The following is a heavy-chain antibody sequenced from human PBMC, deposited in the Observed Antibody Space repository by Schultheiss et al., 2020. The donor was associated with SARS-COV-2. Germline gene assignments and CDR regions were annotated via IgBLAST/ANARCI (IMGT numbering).Heavy chain of an antibody. CDR1: GDSVSPNNPA. V-gene: IGHV6-1*01. D-gene: IGHD2-15*01. CDR2: TYYRSKWYT. Sequence: SETLSLTCAISGDSVSPNNPAWNWIRQSPSRGLEWLGRTYYRSKWYTDYAESVKSRISINADRSRNQVSLQLNSVTGEDTAVYYCARAYGSGWYDHWGQGTLVTVSS. J-gene: IGHJ5*02. CDR3: ARAYGSGWYDH.